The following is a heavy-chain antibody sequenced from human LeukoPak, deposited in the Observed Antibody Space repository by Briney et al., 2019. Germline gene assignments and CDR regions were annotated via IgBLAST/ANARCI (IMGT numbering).Heavy chain of an antibody. D-gene: IGHD1-26*01. CDR3: ARVRSYRGSTYFDY. V-gene: IGHV3-30-3*01. CDR2: ISYDGSNK. J-gene: IGHJ4*02. CDR1: GFTFGSYA. Sequence: GGSLRLSCAASGFTFGSYAMRWVRQAPGKGLEWVAVISYDGSNKYYADSVKGRFTISRDNSKNTLYLQMNSLRAEDTAVYYCARVRSYRGSTYFDYWGQGTLVTVSS.